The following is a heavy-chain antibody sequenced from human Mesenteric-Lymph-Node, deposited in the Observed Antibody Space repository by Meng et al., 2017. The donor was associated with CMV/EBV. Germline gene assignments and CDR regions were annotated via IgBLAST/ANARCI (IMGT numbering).Heavy chain of an antibody. J-gene: IGHJ4*02. CDR1: GFTVNTNY. D-gene: IGHD2/OR15-2a*01. CDR3: VKEETENIWPRGFED. CDR2: LQAGGHT. Sequence: GGPLRLSCAASGFTVNTNYMDWVRQAPGKGLEWVSLLQAGGHTHYADSVKGRFTISRDNSKNTLYLQVNSLRVEDTAMYYCVKEETENIWPRGFEDWGQGTLVTVSS. V-gene: IGHV3-66*02.